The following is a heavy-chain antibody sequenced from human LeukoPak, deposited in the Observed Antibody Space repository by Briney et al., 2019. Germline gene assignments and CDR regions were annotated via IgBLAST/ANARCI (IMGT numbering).Heavy chain of an antibody. J-gene: IGHJ4*02. CDR2: INPNSGGT. Sequence: ASVKVSCKASGYTFTSYDINWVRQATGQGLEWMGWINPNSGGTNYAQKFQGRVTMTRDTSISTAYMELSRLRSDDTAVYYCARAFPPYYYDKGDGYWGQGTLVTVSS. CDR1: GYTFTSYD. CDR3: ARAFPPYYYDKGDGY. V-gene: IGHV1-2*02. D-gene: IGHD3-22*01.